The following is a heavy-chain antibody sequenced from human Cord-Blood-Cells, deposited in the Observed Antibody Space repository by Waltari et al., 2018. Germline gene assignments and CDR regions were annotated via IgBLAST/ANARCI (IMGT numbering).Heavy chain of an antibody. V-gene: IGHV3-53*04. J-gene: IGHJ4*02. CDR3: AREDCSSTSCYDY. Sequence: EVQLVESGGGLVQPGGSLRLSCGASGFTVSSNSMTWVGQAPGKGLEWVSVIYSGGSTYYADSVKGRFTISRHNSKNTLYLQMNSLRAEDTAVYYCAREDCSSTSCYDYWGQGTLVTVSS. CDR1: GFTVSSNS. CDR2: IYSGGST. D-gene: IGHD2-2*01.